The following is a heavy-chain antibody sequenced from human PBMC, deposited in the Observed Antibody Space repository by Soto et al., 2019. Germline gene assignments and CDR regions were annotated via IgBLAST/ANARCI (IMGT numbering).Heavy chain of an antibody. V-gene: IGHV3-7*05. Sequence: GGSLRLSCAASGFTFSSNWMNWVRQAAGEGLEWVATINQDGSETYYVNSVRGRFTISRDNAKNSLYLQMTSLRADDTAVYYCASRGGYFLTPYYFDYWGPGTLVTVSS. D-gene: IGHD2-21*02. CDR3: ASRGGYFLTPYYFDY. J-gene: IGHJ4*02. CDR2: INQDGSET. CDR1: GFTFSSNW.